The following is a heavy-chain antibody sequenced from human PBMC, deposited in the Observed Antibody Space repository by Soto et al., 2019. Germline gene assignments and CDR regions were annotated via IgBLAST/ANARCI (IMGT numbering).Heavy chain of an antibody. CDR2: IYDSGIT. CDR1: GGSISTYY. Sequence: SATLSLTCTVSGGSISTYYLSWIRQAPGKGLEWIVYIYDSGITKYNPSLTSRVTISVDTSKNQFSLKLSSGTAADTAVYYCAREAFFNSTSYKYLFDYWGQGALVTVSS. CDR3: AREAFFNSTSYKYLFDY. J-gene: IGHJ4*02. V-gene: IGHV4-59*01. D-gene: IGHD2-2*01.